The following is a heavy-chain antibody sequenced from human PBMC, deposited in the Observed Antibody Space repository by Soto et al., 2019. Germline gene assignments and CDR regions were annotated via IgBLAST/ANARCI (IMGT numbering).Heavy chain of an antibody. Sequence: GASVKVSCKASGYTFTSYGISWVRQAPGQGLEWMGWISAYNGNTNYAQKLQGRVTMTTDTSTNTACMELRSLRSDDTAVYYCARDRYGSYLRLQHWGQGTLVTVSS. D-gene: IGHD1-26*01. J-gene: IGHJ1*01. CDR2: ISAYNGNT. CDR1: GYTFTSYG. V-gene: IGHV1-18*01. CDR3: ARDRYGSYLRLQH.